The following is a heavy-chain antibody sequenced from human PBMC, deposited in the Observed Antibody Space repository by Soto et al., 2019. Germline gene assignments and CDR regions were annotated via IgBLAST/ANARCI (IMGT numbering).Heavy chain of an antibody. CDR1: GDSISSVDYF. V-gene: IGHV4-30-4*01. D-gene: IGHD2-15*01. CDR3: ARGRYCLTGRCFPNWFDS. CDR2: IYKSATT. J-gene: IGHJ5*01. Sequence: SETLSLTCSVSGDSISSVDYFWAWIRQPPGQVLEYIGYIYKSATTYYNPSFESRVAISLDTSKSQFSLNVTSVTAADTAVYFCARGRYCLTGRCFPNWFDSWGQGTLVTVSS.